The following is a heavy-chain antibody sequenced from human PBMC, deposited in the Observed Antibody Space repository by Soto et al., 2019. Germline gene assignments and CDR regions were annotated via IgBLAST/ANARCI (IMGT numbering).Heavy chain of an antibody. CDR2: VSANNVNT. D-gene: IGHD1-7*01. V-gene: IGHV1-18*01. CDR3: ASDPELFDY. CDR1: GCTFTIYG. J-gene: IGHJ4*02. Sequence: ASVKVSCKASGCTFTIYGITWVRQAPGQGLEWMGWVSANNVNTNYAQKFQGRVTMTTDTSTSTAYMELRSLRSDDTAVYYCASDPELFDYWGQGTLVPVSS.